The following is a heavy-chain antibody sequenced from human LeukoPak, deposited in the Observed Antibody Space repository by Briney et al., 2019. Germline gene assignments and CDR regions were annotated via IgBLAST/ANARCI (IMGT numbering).Heavy chain of an antibody. Sequence: GGSLRLSCAASGFTFSNAWMSWVRQAPGKGLEWVGRIKSKTDGGTTDYAAPVKGRFTISRDDSKNTLYLQMNSLKTEDTAVYYCARDKGSVWFGGYWGQGTLVTVSS. J-gene: IGHJ4*02. D-gene: IGHD3-10*01. CDR2: IKSKTDGGTT. CDR3: ARDKGSVWFGGY. CDR1: GFTFSNAW. V-gene: IGHV3-15*01.